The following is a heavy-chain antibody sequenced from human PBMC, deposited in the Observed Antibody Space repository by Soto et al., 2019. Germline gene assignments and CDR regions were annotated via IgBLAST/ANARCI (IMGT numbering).Heavy chain of an antibody. V-gene: IGHV4-59*12. J-gene: IGHJ4*02. Sequence: SETLSLTCTVSGGSISSYYWSWIRQPPGKGLEWIGYIYYSGSTNYNPSLKSRVTISVDTSTNQFSLKLSSVTAADTAVYHCASRGGPQPAPSLDYLGQGTLVTVSS. CDR3: ASRGGPQPAPSLDY. CDR1: GGSISSYY. D-gene: IGHD3-10*01. CDR2: IYYSGST.